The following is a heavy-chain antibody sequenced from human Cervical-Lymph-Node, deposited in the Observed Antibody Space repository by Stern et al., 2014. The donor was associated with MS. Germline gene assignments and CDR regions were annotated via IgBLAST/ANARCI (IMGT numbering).Heavy chain of an antibody. D-gene: IGHD3-22*01. Sequence: QVQLVESEAEVKKPGSSVKISCKSSGYTLTSYYMHWVRQAPGPGLEWMGIISPSSGSTSYTQKFQGRLTMTSDTSTGTVYMDLSSLRSEDTAVYYCARDLMIEVANYYHYGMDVWGQGTTVTVSS. CDR2: ISPSSGST. CDR1: GYTLTSYY. V-gene: IGHV1-46*01. J-gene: IGHJ6*02. CDR3: ARDLMIEVANYYHYGMDV.